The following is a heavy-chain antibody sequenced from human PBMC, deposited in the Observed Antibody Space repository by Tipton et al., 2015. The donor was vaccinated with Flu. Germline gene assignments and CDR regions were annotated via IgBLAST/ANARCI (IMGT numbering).Heavy chain of an antibody. CDR3: ARAESSVWAGYYYGLDV. Sequence: GLVKPSQALSLTCTVSGASINSGNYFWNWIRQPAGKGLEWIGRIHTSGTTYYKPSLRSRVTISIDTSKNHFSLKVTSVTAADTAIYFCARAESSVWAGYYYGLDVWGQGTTVTVSS. D-gene: IGHD6-19*01. CDR2: IHTSGTT. CDR1: GASINSGNYF. J-gene: IGHJ6*02. V-gene: IGHV4-61*02.